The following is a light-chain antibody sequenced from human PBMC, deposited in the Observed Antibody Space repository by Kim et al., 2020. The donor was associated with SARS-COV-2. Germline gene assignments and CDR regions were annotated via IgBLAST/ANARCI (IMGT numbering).Light chain of an antibody. CDR2: EGS. V-gene: IGLV2-23*01. CDR3: CSHAGGGPML. CDR1: SSDIGSYSL. Sequence: QSALTQPASVSGSPGQSITISCTGTSSDIGSYSLVSWYQQYPGEAPKLMIYEGSKRPSGVSPRFSGSKSGNTASLTISGLQAEDEADYYCCSHAGGGPMLFGGGTQLTVL. J-gene: IGLJ2*01.